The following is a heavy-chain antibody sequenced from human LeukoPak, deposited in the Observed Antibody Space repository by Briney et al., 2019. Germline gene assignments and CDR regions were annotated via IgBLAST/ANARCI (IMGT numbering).Heavy chain of an antibody. D-gene: IGHD1-26*01. CDR2: ISAYNGNT. CDR3: ASSRVSGSYDDAFDI. Sequence: ASVKVSCKASGYTFTSYGIGWVRQAPGQGLEWMGWISAYNGNTNYAQKLQGRVTMTTDTSTSTAYMTLRSLRSDDTAVYYCASSRVSGSYDDAFDIWGQGTMVTVSS. J-gene: IGHJ3*02. V-gene: IGHV1-18*01. CDR1: GYTFTSYG.